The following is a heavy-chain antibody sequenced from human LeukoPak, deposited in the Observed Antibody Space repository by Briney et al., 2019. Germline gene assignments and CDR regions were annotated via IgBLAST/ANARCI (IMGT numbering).Heavy chain of an antibody. J-gene: IGHJ4*02. CDR2: INTDGSST. CDR3: AKGSPGDSSIAARGFDY. CDR1: GFTFSSYS. D-gene: IGHD6-6*01. Sequence: GGSLRLSCAASGFTFSSYSMNWVRQAPGKGLEWVSRINTDGSSTSYADSVKGRFTISRDNAKNTLYLQMNSLRAEDTAVYYCAKGSPGDSSIAARGFDYWGQGTLVTVSS. V-gene: IGHV3-74*01.